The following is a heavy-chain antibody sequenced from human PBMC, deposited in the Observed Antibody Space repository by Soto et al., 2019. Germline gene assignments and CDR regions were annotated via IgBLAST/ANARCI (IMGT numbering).Heavy chain of an antibody. Sequence: EVRLVESGGGLIQPGGSLRLSCAASELTLSSNYMTWVRQAPGKGLEWVSLIYSDGRTYHADSVKGRFTISRDDFRNTVYLQMNSLRAEDTAVYYCARAYGAGGYFCDYWGQGTPVTVSS. CDR1: ELTLSSNY. J-gene: IGHJ4*02. CDR2: IYSDGRT. V-gene: IGHV3-53*01. CDR3: ARAYGAGGYFCDY. D-gene: IGHD3-10*01.